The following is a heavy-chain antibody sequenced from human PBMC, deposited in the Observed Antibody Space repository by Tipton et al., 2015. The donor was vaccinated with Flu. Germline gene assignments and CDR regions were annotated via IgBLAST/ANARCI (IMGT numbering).Heavy chain of an antibody. J-gene: IGHJ6*02. CDR3: AKDNRKDSSMDYYFHHGMDV. V-gene: IGHV3-9*01. D-gene: IGHD2/OR15-2a*01. Sequence: LSLTCAASGFIFDNHGMHWVRQAPGKGLDWVSGITWNGDKVDYADSVKGRFTISRDNAKKSLYLQMNSLRSEDTALYYCAKDNRKDSSMDYYFHHGMDVWGQGTTVTVSS. CDR2: ITWNGDKV. CDR1: GFIFDNHG.